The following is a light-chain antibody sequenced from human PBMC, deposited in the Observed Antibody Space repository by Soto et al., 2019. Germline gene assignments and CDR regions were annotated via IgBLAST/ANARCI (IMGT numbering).Light chain of an antibody. CDR3: LQDYNYPYT. CDR2: AAS. J-gene: IGKJ2*01. Sequence: AIQMTQSPSSLSASVGDRVTITCRASQGIRXDLGWYQQKPGKAPKLLIYAASSLQSGVPSRFSGSGSGTDFTLTISSLQPEDFATYYCLQDYNYPYTFGQGTKLEIK. V-gene: IGKV1-6*01. CDR1: QGIRXD.